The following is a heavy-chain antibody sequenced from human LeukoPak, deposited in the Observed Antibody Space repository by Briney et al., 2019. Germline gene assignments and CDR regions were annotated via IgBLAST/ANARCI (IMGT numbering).Heavy chain of an antibody. CDR2: INHNGNVN. Sequence: GGSLRLSCAASGFTFSSYWMNWARQAPGKGLEWVASINHNGNVNYYVDSVKGRFTISRDNAKNSLYLQMSNLRAEDTAVYFCARGGITMIVYWGQGTLVTVSS. D-gene: IGHD3-22*01. J-gene: IGHJ4*02. V-gene: IGHV3-7*03. CDR1: GFTFSSYW. CDR3: ARGGITMIVY.